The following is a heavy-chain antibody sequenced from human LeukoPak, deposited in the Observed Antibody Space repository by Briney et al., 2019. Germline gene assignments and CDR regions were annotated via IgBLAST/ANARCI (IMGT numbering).Heavy chain of an antibody. CDR1: GYTFTNYY. D-gene: IGHD5-24*01. Sequence: ASVKVSCKASGYTFTNYYIHWVRQAPGQGLEWMGIINPGGGSTYYAQKFQGRVTMTRDTSTSTVYMELSSLRSEDTAVYYCARDRDGYNWVDFDYWGQGTLVTVSS. V-gene: IGHV1-46*01. CDR3: ARDRDGYNWVDFDY. J-gene: IGHJ4*02. CDR2: INPGGGST.